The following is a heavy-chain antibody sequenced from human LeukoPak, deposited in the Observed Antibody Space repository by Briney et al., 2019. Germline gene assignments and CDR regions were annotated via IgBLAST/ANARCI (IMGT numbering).Heavy chain of an antibody. CDR1: GYTFTAYY. CDR2: INPNSGGT. J-gene: IGHJ4*02. CDR3: ARDHSYYDSGSYSNVDY. D-gene: IGHD3-10*01. Sequence: ASVKVSCKASGYTFTAYYIHWVRQAPGQGLEWMGWINPNSGGTNYAQKFQGRVTMTRDTSSSTAYMELSRLRSDDTAVYHCARDHSYYDSGSYSNVDYWGQGTLVTVSS. V-gene: IGHV1-2*02.